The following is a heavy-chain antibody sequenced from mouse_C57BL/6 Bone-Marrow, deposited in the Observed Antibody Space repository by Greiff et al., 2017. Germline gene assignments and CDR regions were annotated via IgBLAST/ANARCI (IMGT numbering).Heavy chain of an antibody. Sequence: VQLKESGPGLVQPSQSLSITCTVSGFSFTSYGVHWVRQSPGKGLEWLGVIWSGGSTDYNAAFISRLSISKDNSKSQVFFKRNSLQADDTAIYYCASYGSSPAWFAYWGQGTLVTVSA. J-gene: IGHJ3*01. D-gene: IGHD1-1*01. V-gene: IGHV2-2*01. CDR2: IWSGGST. CDR1: GFSFTSYG. CDR3: ASYGSSPAWFAY.